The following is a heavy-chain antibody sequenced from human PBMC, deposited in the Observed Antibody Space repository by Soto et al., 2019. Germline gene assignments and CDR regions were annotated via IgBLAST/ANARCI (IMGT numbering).Heavy chain of an antibody. Sequence: GGSLRLSCAASGFTFSSFSMNWVRRAPGKGLEWVSSISGNSRYIYYADSQKGRFTVSRDNAKNSLYLQMNSLRAEDTAVYYCARDRGDYEGLVPYYFDHWGQGTLVTVSS. CDR2: ISGNSRYI. CDR3: ARDRGDYEGLVPYYFDH. J-gene: IGHJ4*02. CDR1: GFTFSSFS. V-gene: IGHV3-21*01. D-gene: IGHD4-17*01.